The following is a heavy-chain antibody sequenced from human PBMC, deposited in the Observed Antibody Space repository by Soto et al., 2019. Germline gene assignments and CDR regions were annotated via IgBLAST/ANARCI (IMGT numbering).Heavy chain of an antibody. CDR2: ILNSGST. J-gene: IGHJ6*02. D-gene: IGHD3-10*01. V-gene: IGHV4-31*03. CDR3: PTGHTTFGFYYYALDV. CDR1: GGSISSDRYF. Sequence: QVQLQESGPGLVKPSQTLSLTCTVSGGSISSDRYFWSWVRQHPGKGLEWIAYILNSGSTHFNPSLKIRVTTSVATSKSQFSLTLSSVTAADTAVYYCPTGHTTFGFYYYALDVWGQGTTVIVSS.